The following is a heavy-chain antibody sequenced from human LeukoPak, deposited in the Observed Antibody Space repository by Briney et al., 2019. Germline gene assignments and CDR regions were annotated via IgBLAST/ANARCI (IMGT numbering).Heavy chain of an antibody. D-gene: IGHD1-26*01. CDR3: ARDLIVGATDDVFDI. Sequence: PGGSLRLSCAASGFTFSSYAMHWVRQAPGKGLEYVSANANSVNGRFTISRDNSKNTLYLQMNSLRADDTAVYYCARDLIVGATDDVFDIWGQGTMVTVSS. CDR1: GFTFSSYA. V-gene: IGHV3-64*01. J-gene: IGHJ3*02.